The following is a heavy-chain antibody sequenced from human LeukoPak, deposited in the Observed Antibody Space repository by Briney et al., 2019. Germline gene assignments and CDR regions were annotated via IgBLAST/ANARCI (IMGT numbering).Heavy chain of an antibody. V-gene: IGHV4-4*02. J-gene: IGHJ4*02. D-gene: IGHD3-22*01. CDR2: IYHSGST. CDR1: GGSISSSNW. CDR3: ATPDNSGYYYLY. Sequence: PSGTLSLTCAVSGGSISSSNWWSWVRQPPGKGLEWIGEIYHSGSTNYNPSLKSRVTISVDRSKNQFSLKLSSVTAADTAVYYCATPDNSGYYYLYWGQGTLVTVSS.